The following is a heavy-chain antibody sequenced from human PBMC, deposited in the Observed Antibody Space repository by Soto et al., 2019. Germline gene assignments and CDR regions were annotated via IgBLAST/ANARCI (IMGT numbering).Heavy chain of an antibody. CDR3: ARERYQVISDGMDV. D-gene: IGHD2-2*01. V-gene: IGHV1-2*02. CDR2: INPQTGGT. Sequence: ASVKVSCKASGYTFTGYYIHWVREAPGQGLEWVGWINPQTGGTSYAQKFQGRVTLSRDTSINTAYLELSRLRFDDAAVYFCARERYQVISDGMDVWGQGTTVTGSS. J-gene: IGHJ6*02. CDR1: GYTFTGYY.